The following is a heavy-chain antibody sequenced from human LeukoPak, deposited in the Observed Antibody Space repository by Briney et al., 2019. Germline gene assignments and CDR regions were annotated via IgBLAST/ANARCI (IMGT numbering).Heavy chain of an antibody. CDR3: ARALTLKAGTAPYYFDY. Sequence: PSETLSLTCTVSGGSISSSSYYWSWIRQPPGKGLEWIGYIYYSGSTNYNPSLKSRVTISVDTSKNQFSLKLSSVTAADTAVYYCARALTLKAGTAPYYFDYWGQGTLVTVSS. J-gene: IGHJ4*02. CDR2: IYYSGST. V-gene: IGHV4-61*01. CDR1: GGSISSSSYY. D-gene: IGHD6-13*01.